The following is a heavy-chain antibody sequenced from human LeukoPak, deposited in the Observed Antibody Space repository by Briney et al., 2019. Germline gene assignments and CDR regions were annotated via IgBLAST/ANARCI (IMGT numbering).Heavy chain of an antibody. Sequence: SETLSLTCTVSGGSISSSSYYWGWIRQPPGKGLEWIGEINHSGSTNYNPSLKSRVTISVDTSKNQFSLKLSSVTAADTAVYYCARLSSSSSSPYYFDYWGQGTLVTVSS. CDR2: INHSGST. V-gene: IGHV4-39*07. D-gene: IGHD6-6*01. CDR1: GGSISSSSYY. CDR3: ARLSSSSSSPYYFDY. J-gene: IGHJ4*02.